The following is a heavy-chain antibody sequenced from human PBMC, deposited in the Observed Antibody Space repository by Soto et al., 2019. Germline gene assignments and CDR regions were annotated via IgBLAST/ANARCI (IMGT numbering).Heavy chain of an antibody. Sequence: QLVQSGPEVKKPGTSVKVSCKASGFTFTSSAVQWVRQARGQRLEWMGWISAYNGNTNYAQKLQGRVTMTTDTSTSTAYMELRSLRSDDTAVYYCARYGLAAAGRVGYYYGMDVWGQGTTVTVSS. CDR1: GFTFTSSA. D-gene: IGHD6-13*01. CDR3: ARYGLAAAGRVGYYYGMDV. V-gene: IGHV1-18*01. J-gene: IGHJ6*02. CDR2: ISAYNGNT.